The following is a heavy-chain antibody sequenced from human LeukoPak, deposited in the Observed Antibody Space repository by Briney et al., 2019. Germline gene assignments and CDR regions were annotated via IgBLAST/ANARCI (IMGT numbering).Heavy chain of an antibody. Sequence: GGSLRLSCAASGSTFSSYGMSWVRQAPGKGLEWVSAISGSGGSTYYADSVKGRFTISRDNAKNSLYLQMNSLRAEDTAVYYCARDRKAVAGFDYWGQGTLVTVSS. V-gene: IGHV3-23*01. CDR3: ARDRKAVAGFDY. CDR1: GSTFSSYG. D-gene: IGHD6-19*01. J-gene: IGHJ4*02. CDR2: ISGSGGST.